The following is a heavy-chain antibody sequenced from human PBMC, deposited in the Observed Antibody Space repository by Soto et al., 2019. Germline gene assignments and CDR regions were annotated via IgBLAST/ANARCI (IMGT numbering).Heavy chain of an antibody. CDR3: AKDAGYSSGWYPDY. V-gene: IGHV3-30*18. Sequence: PGGSLRLSCAASGFTFSSYDMHWVRQAPGKGLEWVAVISYDGSNKYYADSVKGRFTISRDNSKNTLYLQMNSLRAEDTAVYYCAKDAGYSSGWYPDYWGQGTLVTVSS. J-gene: IGHJ4*02. CDR2: ISYDGSNK. CDR1: GFTFSSYD. D-gene: IGHD6-19*01.